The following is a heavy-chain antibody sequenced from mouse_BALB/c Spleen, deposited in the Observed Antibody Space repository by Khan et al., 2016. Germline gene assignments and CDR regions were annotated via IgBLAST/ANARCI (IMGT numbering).Heavy chain of an antibody. CDR2: IHYSGST. CDR1: GYSITSDYS. J-gene: IGHJ3*01. CDR3: TRDYYGGAPWFAY. V-gene: IGHV3-1*02. Sequence: EVQLQESGPDLVKPSQSLSLTCTVTGYSITSDYSWHWIRQFPGNKLEWMGYIHYSGSTNYNPSLKSRISITRDTSKNHFFLHLNSVTTEYTATYYCTRDYYGGAPWFAYWVQGTLVTVSA. D-gene: IGHD1-1*01.